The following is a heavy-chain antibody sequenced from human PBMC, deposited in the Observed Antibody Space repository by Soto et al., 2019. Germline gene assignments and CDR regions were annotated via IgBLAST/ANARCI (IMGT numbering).Heavy chain of an antibody. Sequence: SETLSLTCTVSGGSISSGGYYWSWIRQHPGKGLEWIGYIYYSGSTYYNPSLKSRVTISVDTSKNQFSLKLSSVTAADTAVYYCARAFGFLEWLSPGYYYGMDVWGQGTTVTVSS. CDR2: IYYSGST. J-gene: IGHJ6*02. CDR1: GGSISSGGYY. V-gene: IGHV4-31*03. CDR3: ARAFGFLEWLSPGYYYGMDV. D-gene: IGHD3-3*01.